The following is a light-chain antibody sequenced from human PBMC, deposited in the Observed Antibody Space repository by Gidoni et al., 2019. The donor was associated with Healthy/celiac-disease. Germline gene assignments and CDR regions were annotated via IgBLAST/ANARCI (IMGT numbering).Light chain of an antibody. Sequence: DIVMTQSPHSLAVSLVERATINCKSSQSVLYSSNNKNYLAWYQQKPGQPPKLLIYWASTRESGVPDRFSGSGSGTDFTLTISSLQAEDVAVYYCQQYYSTPFTFGPGTKVDIK. CDR3: QQYYSTPFT. CDR1: QSVLYSSNNKNY. V-gene: IGKV4-1*01. J-gene: IGKJ3*01. CDR2: WAS.